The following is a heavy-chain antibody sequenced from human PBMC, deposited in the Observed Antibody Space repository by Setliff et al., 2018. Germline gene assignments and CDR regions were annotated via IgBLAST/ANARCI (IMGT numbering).Heavy chain of an antibody. CDR2: IKQDGSEK. V-gene: IGHV3-7*03. Sequence: GGSLRLSCAASGLTFINYWMSWVRQAPGTGLERLANIKQDGSEKFYVDSVKGRFTISRDNAKNSLYLQMNNLRAEDTAVYYCVRDSPYCVNGVCRGYWGQGTQVTVSS. CDR3: VRDSPYCVNGVCRGY. CDR1: GLTFINYW. D-gene: IGHD2-21*01. J-gene: IGHJ4*02.